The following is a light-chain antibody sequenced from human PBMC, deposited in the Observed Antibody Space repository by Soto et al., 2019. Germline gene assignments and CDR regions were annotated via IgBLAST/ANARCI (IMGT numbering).Light chain of an antibody. V-gene: IGKV1-39*01. CDR3: QQTYSTPWT. J-gene: IGKJ1*01. CDR2: DAS. CDR1: QNIDSY. Sequence: DLQMTQSPSSLSASVGDRVTISCRASQNIDSYLNWYQQRPGKAPKLLIHDASSLQSGVPSRFSGSGSGTDFALTISSLQPEDFATIYCQQTYSTPWTFGQGTKVDI.